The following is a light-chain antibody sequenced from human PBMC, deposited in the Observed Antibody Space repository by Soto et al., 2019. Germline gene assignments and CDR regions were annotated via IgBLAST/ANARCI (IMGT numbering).Light chain of an antibody. V-gene: IGLV1-40*01. J-gene: IGLJ1*01. CDR3: QSYDSSLSDFYV. Sequence: QSVLTQPPSVSGAPGQRVTISCTGSSSNIGAGYDVHWYQQLPGTAPKLLIYGNSNRPSGVPDRFSGSKSGTSASLAITGLQAEDETDYYCQSYDSSLSDFYVCGTGTKVTVL. CDR1: SSNIGAGYD. CDR2: GNS.